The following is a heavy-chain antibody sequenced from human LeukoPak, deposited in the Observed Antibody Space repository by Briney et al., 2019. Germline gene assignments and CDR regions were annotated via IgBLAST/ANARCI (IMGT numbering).Heavy chain of an antibody. D-gene: IGHD6-19*01. CDR3: ARIAVSSGWGYFDY. V-gene: IGHV4-59*01. CDR1: GGSSVSYY. CDR2: IYYSGST. Sequence: PSETLSLTCTVSGGSSVSYYWTWIRQPPGKGLEWIGYIYYSGSTNYNPSLKSRVTISLDTSKNQFSLKLSSVTAADTAVYYCARIAVSSGWGYFDYWGQGTLVTASS. J-gene: IGHJ4*02.